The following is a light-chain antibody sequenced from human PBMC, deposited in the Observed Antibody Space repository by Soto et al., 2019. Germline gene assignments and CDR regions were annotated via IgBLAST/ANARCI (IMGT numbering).Light chain of an antibody. V-gene: IGLV1-40*01. CDR3: QSYDSSLGGSV. Sequence: QAVVTQPPSVSGAPGQRVTISCTGSSSNIGAGYDVHWYQQLPGTAPKLLIYGNNNRPSGVPDRFSGSKSGTSASLAITGLQAEDEADYYCQSYDSSLGGSVFGGGTKLTVL. J-gene: IGLJ2*01. CDR1: SSNIGAGYD. CDR2: GNN.